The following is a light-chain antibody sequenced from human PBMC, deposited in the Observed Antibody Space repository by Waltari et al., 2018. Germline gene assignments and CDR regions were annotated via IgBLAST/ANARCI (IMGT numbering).Light chain of an antibody. CDR1: EAINKW. CDR2: DAS. J-gene: IGKJ4*01. V-gene: IGKV1-12*01. CDR3: QHGNTFPLT. Sequence: DTQLSQFPSTLAASVGDRVTIPCRAREAINKWLAWYQQKPGKAPKVLIYDASTLQSGVPSRFSGTGSGTEFTLTISSLQPEDFATYYCQHGNTFPLTFGGGTKVEIK.